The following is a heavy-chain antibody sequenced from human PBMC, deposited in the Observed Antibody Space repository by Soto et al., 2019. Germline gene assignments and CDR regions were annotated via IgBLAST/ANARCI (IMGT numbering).Heavy chain of an antibody. CDR2: IYYSGST. V-gene: IGHV4-59*08. Sequence: QVQLQESGPGLVKPSETLSLTCTVSGGSISSYYWSWIRQPPGKGLEWIGYIYYSGSTNYYPSLQSRVTISVDTSKNQFSLKLSSVTAADTAVYYCARLVWSYGTWFDPWGQGTLVTVSS. J-gene: IGHJ5*02. CDR3: ARLVWSYGTWFDP. CDR1: GGSISSYY. D-gene: IGHD5-18*01.